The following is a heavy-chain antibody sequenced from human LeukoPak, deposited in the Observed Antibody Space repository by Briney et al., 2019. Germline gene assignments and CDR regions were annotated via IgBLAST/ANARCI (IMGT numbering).Heavy chain of an antibody. V-gene: IGHV1-69*04. Sequence: ASVKVSCKASGGTFSSYAISWVRQAPGQGLEWMGRIIPILGIANYAQKFQGRVTITADKSTSTAYMELSSLRSEDTAVYYCARDPSIVGAIAADYWGQGTLVTVSS. CDR1: GGTFSSYA. J-gene: IGHJ4*02. CDR3: ARDPSIVGAIAADY. D-gene: IGHD1-26*01. CDR2: IIPILGIA.